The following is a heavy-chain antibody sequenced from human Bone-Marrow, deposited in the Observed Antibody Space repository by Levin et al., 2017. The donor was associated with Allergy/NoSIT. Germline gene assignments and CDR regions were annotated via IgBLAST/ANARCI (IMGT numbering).Heavy chain of an antibody. CDR2: LNPNNGDT. CDR1: GYTFNDHN. Sequence: WASVKVSCKTSGYTFNDHNMHWVRQAPGQGLEWMGRLNPNNGDTNYAQKFRGRVTMTRNTSISTAYMELRSLRYDDTAMYYCARDGTQTFFGGIILFSYGLDVWGHGTTVTVSS. V-gene: IGHV1-2*06. D-gene: IGHD3-3*01. J-gene: IGHJ6*02. CDR3: ARDGTQTFFGGIILFSYGLDV.